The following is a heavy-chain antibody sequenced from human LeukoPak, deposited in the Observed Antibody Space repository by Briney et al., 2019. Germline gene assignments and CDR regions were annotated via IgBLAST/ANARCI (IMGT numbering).Heavy chain of an antibody. V-gene: IGHV4-34*01. J-gene: IGHJ4*02. Sequence: SETLSLTCTVSGGSISSYYWNWIRQSPGKGLEWIGEINRRGSTTYTPSLKSRVTISVDTSKNYFSLKLTSVTAADTAMYYCARGGYYGSGSYLDFDYWGQGTLVTVSS. CDR1: GGSISSYY. CDR3: ARGGYYGSGSYLDFDY. D-gene: IGHD3-10*01. CDR2: INRRGST.